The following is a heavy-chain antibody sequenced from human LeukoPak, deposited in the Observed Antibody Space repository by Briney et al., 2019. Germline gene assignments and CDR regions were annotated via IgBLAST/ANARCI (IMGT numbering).Heavy chain of an antibody. CDR3: ARGRSCYRYYYYYYMDV. D-gene: IGHD3-16*02. CDR1: RYSFTSYD. J-gene: IGHJ6*03. CDR2: MNPNSGNS. V-gene: IGHV1-8*03. Sequence: ASVKVSCKPSRYSFTSYDINWVRQATGQGLEWMGWMNPNSGNSGHAQKFQGRVTITRKTSISTAYMELSSLRSEDAAVYYCARGRSCYRYYYYYYMDVWGKGTTVTVSS.